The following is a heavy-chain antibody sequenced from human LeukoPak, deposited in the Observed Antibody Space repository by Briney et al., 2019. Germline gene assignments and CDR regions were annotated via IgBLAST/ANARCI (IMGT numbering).Heavy chain of an antibody. D-gene: IGHD3-16*01. Sequence: PGRSLRLSCAASGFTFSTYGMHWVRQAPGKGLEWVAVISNDGNTKFYSDSVKGRFSISRDNSQNTLYLQMNSLRAEDTALYYCAKETGPRGGFDYWGQGILVTVSS. J-gene: IGHJ4*02. CDR1: GFTFSTYG. V-gene: IGHV3-30*18. CDR2: ISNDGNTK. CDR3: AKETGPRGGFDY.